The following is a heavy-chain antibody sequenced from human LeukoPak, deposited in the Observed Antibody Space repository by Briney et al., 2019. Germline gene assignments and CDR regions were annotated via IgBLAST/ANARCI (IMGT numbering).Heavy chain of an antibody. CDR2: INVNGAAT. CDR3: AKVRGSYFSAFDY. CDR1: GFTFSSYA. D-gene: IGHD1-26*01. V-gene: IGHV3-23*01. J-gene: IGHJ4*02. Sequence: GGSLRLSCAASGFTFSSYAMSWVRQAPGKGLEWVSHINVNGAATSYADSVKGRFTISRDNSKHTLYLQLNSLRAEDTAVFYCAKVRGSYFSAFDYWGQGTLVTVSS.